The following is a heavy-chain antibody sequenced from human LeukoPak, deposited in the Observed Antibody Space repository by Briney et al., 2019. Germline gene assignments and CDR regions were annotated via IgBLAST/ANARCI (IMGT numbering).Heavy chain of an antibody. CDR1: GGSFSGYY. D-gene: IGHD3-10*01. J-gene: IGHJ5*02. CDR3: ARVGPDDITMLRPNWFDP. CDR2: INHSGST. Sequence: SETLSLTCAVYGGSFSGYYWSWVRQPPGKGLEWIGEINHSGSTNYNPSLKSRVTISVDTSQHQFSLPLSSVTAADTAVYYCARVGPDDITMLRPNWFDPWGQGTLVTVSS. V-gene: IGHV4-34*01.